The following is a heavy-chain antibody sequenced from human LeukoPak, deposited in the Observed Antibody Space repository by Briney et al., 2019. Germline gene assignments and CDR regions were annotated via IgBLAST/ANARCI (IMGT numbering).Heavy chain of an antibody. D-gene: IGHD2-15*01. V-gene: IGHV4-39*01. J-gene: IGHJ4*02. CDR2: VYYSGST. CDR1: GASISTTTNY. CDR3: ARRTHDGRSHHYFDY. Sequence: SETLSLTCSVSGASISTTTNYWDWIRQPPGKELECIGTVYYSGSTAYNPSLKSRVTISVDTSKNQFSLRVTSVTAADTAVYYCARRTHDGRSHHYFDYWGQGTLVTVSS.